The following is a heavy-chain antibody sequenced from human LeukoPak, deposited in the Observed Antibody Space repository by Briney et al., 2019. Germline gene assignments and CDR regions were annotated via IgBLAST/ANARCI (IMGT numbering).Heavy chain of an antibody. CDR2: ISSSGSYT. J-gene: IGHJ5*01. D-gene: IGHD3-3*02. Sequence: GGSLRLSCAASGFTFSSYSMNWVRQAPGTGLEWVSFISSSGSYTYFADSVEGRFTISRDSAKSSVYLQMTGLRADDTAVYYCARGSFGVVHNWFDSWGQGTLVTVSS. CDR3: ARGSFGVVHNWFDS. V-gene: IGHV3-21*01. CDR1: GFTFSSYS.